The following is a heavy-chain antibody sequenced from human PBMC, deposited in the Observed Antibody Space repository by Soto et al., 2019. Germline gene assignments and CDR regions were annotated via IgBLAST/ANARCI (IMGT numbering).Heavy chain of an antibody. D-gene: IGHD4-17*01. CDR3: AKDIYGDYERTFDY. Sequence: EVQLVESGGGLVQPGRSLRLSCAASGFTFDDYAMHWVRQAPGKGLEWVSGISWNSGSIGYADSVKGRFTISRDNAKNSLYLEMNSLRAEDTALYYCAKDIYGDYERTFDYWGQGTLVTVSS. V-gene: IGHV3-9*01. CDR1: GFTFDDYA. CDR2: ISWNSGSI. J-gene: IGHJ4*02.